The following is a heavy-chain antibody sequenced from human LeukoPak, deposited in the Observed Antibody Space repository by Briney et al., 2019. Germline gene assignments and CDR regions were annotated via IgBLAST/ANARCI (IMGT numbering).Heavy chain of an antibody. D-gene: IGHD1-26*01. Sequence: ASVKVSCKASGYTFTGYYMRWVRQAPGQGLEWMGWINPNSGGTNYAQKFQGWVTMTRDTSISTAYMELSRLRSDDTAVYYCARDTSSYYRRGYYYYAMDVWGQGTTVTVSS. CDR3: ARDTSSYYRRGYYYYAMDV. J-gene: IGHJ6*02. CDR2: INPNSGGT. CDR1: GYTFTGYY. V-gene: IGHV1-2*04.